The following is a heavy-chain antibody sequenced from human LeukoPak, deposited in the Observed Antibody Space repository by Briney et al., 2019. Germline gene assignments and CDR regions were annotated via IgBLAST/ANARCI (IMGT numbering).Heavy chain of an antibody. CDR3: ARAPDIVVVPAAIMDV. V-gene: IGHV4-61*02. Sequence: KSSETLSLTCTVSGGSISSGSYYWSWIRQPAGKGLEWIGRIYTSGSTNYNPSLKSRVTISVDTSKNQFSLKLSSVTAADTAVYYCARAPDIVVVPAAIMDVWGKGTTVTVSS. CDR1: GGSISSGSYY. CDR2: IYTSGST. D-gene: IGHD2-2*01. J-gene: IGHJ6*03.